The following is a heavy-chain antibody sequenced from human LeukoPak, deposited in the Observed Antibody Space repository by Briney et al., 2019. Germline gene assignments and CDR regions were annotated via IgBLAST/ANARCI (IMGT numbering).Heavy chain of an antibody. V-gene: IGHV1-3*04. CDR2: INTATGHT. Sequence: ASVKVSCKASGYTFTSYAMHWMRQAPGQRPEWMGWINTATGHTKYSQKFQGRVTITRDTSASTAYMELSSLRSEDTAVYYCARDPWRTYFDYWGQGTLVTVSS. CDR3: ARDPWRTYFDY. J-gene: IGHJ4*02. D-gene: IGHD1-1*01. CDR1: GYTFTSYA.